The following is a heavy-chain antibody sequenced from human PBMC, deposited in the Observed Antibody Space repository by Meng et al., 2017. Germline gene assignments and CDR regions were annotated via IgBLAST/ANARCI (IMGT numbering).Heavy chain of an antibody. V-gene: IGHV1-69*02. Sequence: VQLVGSGAEGKKPGSSVKASCKASGGTFSSYTTSWVRRAPGQGLEWMGRIIPILGIANYAQKFQGRVTITADKSTSTAYMELSSLRSGDTAVYYCARVAVAGHFDYWGQGTLVTVSS. CDR2: IIPILGIA. CDR1: GGTFSSYT. CDR3: ARVAVAGHFDY. J-gene: IGHJ4*02. D-gene: IGHD6-19*01.